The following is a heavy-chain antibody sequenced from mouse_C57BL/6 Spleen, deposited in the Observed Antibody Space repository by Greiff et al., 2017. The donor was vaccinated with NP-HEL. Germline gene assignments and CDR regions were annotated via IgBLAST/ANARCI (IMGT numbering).Heavy chain of an antibody. V-gene: IGHV1-52*01. D-gene: IGHD2-1*01. Sequence: QVQLQQPGAELVRPGSSVKLSCKASGYTFTSYWMHWVKQRPIQGLEWIGNIDPSDSETHYNQKFKDKVTLTVDKSSSTAYMQLSSLTSEDSAVYYCARFPYGNSFDYWGQGTTLTVSS. CDR1: GYTFTSYW. J-gene: IGHJ2*01. CDR2: IDPSDSET. CDR3: ARFPYGNSFDY.